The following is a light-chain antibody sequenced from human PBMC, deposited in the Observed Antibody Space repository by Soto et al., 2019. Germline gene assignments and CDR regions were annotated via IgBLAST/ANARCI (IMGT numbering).Light chain of an antibody. CDR3: QQYYSSPYT. CDR1: QSVSSSY. CDR2: GAS. Sequence: EIVWTQSPGTLSLSPGERATLSCRASQSVSSSYLAWYQQKPGQAPRLLIYGASIRATGIPDRFSGSGSGKDFTLTNSRLEPEAFAVYYCQQYYSSPYTFAQGTKPEIK. J-gene: IGKJ2*01. V-gene: IGKV3-20*01.